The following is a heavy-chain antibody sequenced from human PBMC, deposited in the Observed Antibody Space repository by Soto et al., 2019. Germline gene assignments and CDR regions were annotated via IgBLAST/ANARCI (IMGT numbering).Heavy chain of an antibody. D-gene: IGHD3-22*01. J-gene: IGHJ4*02. CDR3: ARGRTVRNYADDSSDYFYFFDY. V-gene: IGHV4-59*01. CDR1: GDSISTFY. CDR2: VYYTGST. Sequence: SETLSLACTVSGDSISTFYWGWMRQSPGKELEWIGYVYYTGSTNYNPSLKSRVTISVDRSKNQFSLKLTSANAADTAVYYCARGRTVRNYADDSSDYFYFFDYWGQGTQVTVSS.